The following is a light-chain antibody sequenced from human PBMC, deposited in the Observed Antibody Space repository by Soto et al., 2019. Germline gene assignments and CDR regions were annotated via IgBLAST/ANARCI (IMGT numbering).Light chain of an antibody. CDR2: AAS. CDR3: QQTRDFPLT. J-gene: IGKJ4*01. Sequence: DIQITQSPYFDSADVRYTVTVTFRSSQGISRWLAWYQQKPGKAPRLLIYAASSLQNGVPPRFSGTYSGTDFSLTISSLQTGDSATYFCQQTRDFPLTFGRGTKVDIK. V-gene: IGKV1-12*01. CDR1: QGISRW.